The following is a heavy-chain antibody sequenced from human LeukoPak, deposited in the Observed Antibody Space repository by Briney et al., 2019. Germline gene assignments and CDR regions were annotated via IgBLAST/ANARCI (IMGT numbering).Heavy chain of an antibody. Sequence: PGGSLRLSCAASGFTFSFYAMSWVRQAPGKGLEWVSAIGGSGGSTYYADSVKGRFTISRDNSRNTLFLQMNSLRAEDTAVYYCAKHSSSYYYGMDVWGQGTTVTVSS. CDR2: IGGSGGST. J-gene: IGHJ6*02. D-gene: IGHD6-13*01. V-gene: IGHV3-23*01. CDR1: GFTFSFYA. CDR3: AKHSSSYYYGMDV.